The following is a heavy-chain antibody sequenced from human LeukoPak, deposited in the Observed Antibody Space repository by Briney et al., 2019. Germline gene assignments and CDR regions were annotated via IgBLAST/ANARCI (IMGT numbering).Heavy chain of an antibody. J-gene: IGHJ3*02. D-gene: IGHD6-19*01. CDR2: IRYDGSNK. CDR3: AKDLDGWTKAFDI. V-gene: IGHV3-30*02. CDR1: GFTFSSYG. Sequence: GGSLRLSCAASGFTFSSYGMHWVRQAQGKGLEWVAFIRYDGSNKYYADSVKGRFTISRDNSKNTLYLQMNSLRAEDTAVYYCAKDLDGWTKAFDIWGQGTMVTVSS.